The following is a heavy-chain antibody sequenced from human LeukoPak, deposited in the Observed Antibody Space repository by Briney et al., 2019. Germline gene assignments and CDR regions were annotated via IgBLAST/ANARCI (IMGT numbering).Heavy chain of an antibody. CDR1: GFTFSSYG. CDR3: AKDIAGALGY. J-gene: IGHJ4*02. CDR2: ISGSGGST. Sequence: GGSLRPSCAASGFTFSSYGMSWVRQAPGKGLAWVSVISGSGGSTCYADSVKGRFTISRDNSKNSLYLQMNSLRTEDTALYYCAKDIAGALGYWGQGTLVTVSS. D-gene: IGHD3-10*01. V-gene: IGHV3-23*01.